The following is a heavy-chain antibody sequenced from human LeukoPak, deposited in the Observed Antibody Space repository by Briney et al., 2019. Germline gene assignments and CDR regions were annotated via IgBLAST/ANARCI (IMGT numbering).Heavy chain of an antibody. D-gene: IGHD1-26*01. V-gene: IGHV3-23*01. Sequence: GGSLRLSCAASGFTLSSYAMSWVRQAPGKGLEWVSGFSGSGSSTFYADSVKGRFTISRDNAKNSLYLQMNSLRAEDTAVFYCARDHESGSYLGAFDIWGQETMVTVSS. CDR2: FSGSGSST. J-gene: IGHJ3*02. CDR3: ARDHESGSYLGAFDI. CDR1: GFTLSSYA.